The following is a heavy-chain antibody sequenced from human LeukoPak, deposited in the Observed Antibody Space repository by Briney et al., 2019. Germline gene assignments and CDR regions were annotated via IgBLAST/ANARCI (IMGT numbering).Heavy chain of an antibody. CDR1: GFTFSGSA. V-gene: IGHV3-73*01. CDR3: AKDRFAAAGRDDY. J-gene: IGHJ4*02. CDR2: IRSKANSYAT. Sequence: GGSLRLSCAASGFTFSGSAMHWVRQASGKGLEWVGRIRSKANSYATTYAASVKGRFTISRDDSKKTAYLQMNSLTAEDTAVYYCAKDRFAAAGRDDYWGQGTLVTVSS. D-gene: IGHD6-13*01.